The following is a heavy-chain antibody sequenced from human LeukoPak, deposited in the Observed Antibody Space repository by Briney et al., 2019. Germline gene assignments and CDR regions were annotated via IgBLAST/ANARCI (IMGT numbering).Heavy chain of an antibody. CDR1: GFSISTYY. D-gene: IGHD1-26*01. Sequence: DPSETLSLTCSVSGFSISTYYWNWLRQPPGKGLEWIGYIYNSGSTNYNPSLKSRVTISVDTSKNQFSLKLKSVTAADTAVYYCARGQVGATTLFDYWGQGTLVTVSS. V-gene: IGHV4-59*01. CDR3: ARGQVGATTLFDY. J-gene: IGHJ4*02. CDR2: IYNSGST.